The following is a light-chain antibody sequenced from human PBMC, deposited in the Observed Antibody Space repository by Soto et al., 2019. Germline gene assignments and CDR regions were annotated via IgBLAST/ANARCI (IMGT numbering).Light chain of an antibody. CDR3: LHHVNSPLIT. CDR1: QSVSSSY. J-gene: IGKJ5*01. Sequence: EIVLTQSPGTLSLSPGERATLSCRASQSVSSSYLAWYQQKPGQAPRLLIYGVSSRATGIPDRFSGSGSGTDFTLNISRLEPEDFAVYYCLHHVNSPLITFGHGTRLEIK. CDR2: GVS. V-gene: IGKV3-20*01.